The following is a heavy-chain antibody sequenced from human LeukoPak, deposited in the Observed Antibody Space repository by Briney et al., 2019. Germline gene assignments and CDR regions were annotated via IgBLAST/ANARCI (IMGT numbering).Heavy chain of an antibody. Sequence: GGSLRLSCAASGFTFSSYWMSWVRQAPGKGLEWVASIKQDGSEKYYVDSVKGRFTISRDNAKNSLYLQMNSLRAEDTAVYYCARDEIYSSGWYADYWGQGTLVTVSS. V-gene: IGHV3-7*03. CDR2: IKQDGSEK. CDR1: GFTFSSYW. D-gene: IGHD6-19*01. CDR3: ARDEIYSSGWYADY. J-gene: IGHJ4*02.